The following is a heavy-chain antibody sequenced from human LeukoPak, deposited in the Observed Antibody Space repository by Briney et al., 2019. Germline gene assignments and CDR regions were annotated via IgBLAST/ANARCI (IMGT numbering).Heavy chain of an antibody. CDR3: ATDQRGAGLGFVYGSGSFNGLDV. CDR1: GYTLSELS. J-gene: IGHJ6*02. V-gene: IGHV1-24*01. CDR2: FDPEDGET. D-gene: IGHD3-10*01. Sequence: ASVKVSCKVSGYTLSELSMHWVRQAPGKGLEWMGGFDPEDGETIYAQKFQGRVTMTEDASTDTGYMELSSLRSEDTAVYYCATDQRGAGLGFVYGSGSFNGLDVWGQGTTVTVSS.